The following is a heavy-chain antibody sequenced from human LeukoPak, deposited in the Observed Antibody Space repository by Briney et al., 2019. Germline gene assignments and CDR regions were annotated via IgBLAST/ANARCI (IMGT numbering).Heavy chain of an antibody. CDR1: GFTFSSNW. J-gene: IGHJ4*02. V-gene: IGHV3-7*04. Sequence: GGSLRLSCAASGFTFSSNWMTWVRQAPGKGLEWVANIKQDGSEKYYVNSVKGRFTISRDNAKNSLYLQMNSLRAEDTAVYYCARNLPVGNLDSWGQGTLVTVSS. CDR3: ARNLPVGNLDS. CDR2: IKQDGSEK. D-gene: IGHD1-26*01.